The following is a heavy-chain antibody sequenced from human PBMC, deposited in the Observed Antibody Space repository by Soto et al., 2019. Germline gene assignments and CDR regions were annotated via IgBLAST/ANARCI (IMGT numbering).Heavy chain of an antibody. CDR1: GYTFTGYY. CDR3: ARSSDIVGATNDY. D-gene: IGHD1-26*01. Sequence: ASVKVSFKASGYTFTGYYMHWVRQAPGQGLEWMGWINPNSGGTNYAQKFQGRVTMTRDTSTSTAYMELSSLRSEDTAVYYCARSSDIVGATNDYWGQGTLVTVSS. CDR2: INPNSGGT. J-gene: IGHJ4*02. V-gene: IGHV1-2*02.